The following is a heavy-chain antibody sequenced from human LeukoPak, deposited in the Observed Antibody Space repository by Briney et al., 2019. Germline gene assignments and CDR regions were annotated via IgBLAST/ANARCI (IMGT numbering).Heavy chain of an antibody. Sequence: GASVKVSCKASGYTFTGYYMHWVRQAHGQGLEWMGWINPNSGGTNYAQKFQGRVIMTRDTSISTAYMELSRLRSDDTAVYYCARDYIAVAGNWFDPWGQGTLVTVSS. V-gene: IGHV1-2*02. D-gene: IGHD6-19*01. J-gene: IGHJ5*02. CDR1: GYTFTGYY. CDR2: INPNSGGT. CDR3: ARDYIAVAGNWFDP.